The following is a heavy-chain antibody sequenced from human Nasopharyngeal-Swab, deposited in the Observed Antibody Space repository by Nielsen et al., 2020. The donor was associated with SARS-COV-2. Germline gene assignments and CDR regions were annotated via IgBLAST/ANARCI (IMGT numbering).Heavy chain of an antibody. CDR1: GGSFSGYY. V-gene: IGHV4-59*10. CDR2: IYTSGST. J-gene: IGHJ6*02. D-gene: IGHD1-26*01. Sequence: SETLSLTCAVYGGSFSGYYWSWIRQPAGKGLEWIGRIYTSGSTNYNPSLKSRVTMSVDTSKNQFSLKLSSVTAADTAVYYCARAGRVGDAFTGLDVWGQGTTVTVSS. CDR3: ARAGRVGDAFTGLDV.